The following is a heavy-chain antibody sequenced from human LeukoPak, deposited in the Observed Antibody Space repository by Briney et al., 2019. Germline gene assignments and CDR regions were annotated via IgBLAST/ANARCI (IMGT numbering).Heavy chain of an antibody. CDR1: GYSFTSYW. CDR2: IDPSDSYT. CDR3: AHSLIAAAGMHYYYGMDV. J-gene: IGHJ6*02. Sequence: GESLKISCKGSGYSFTSYWISWVRQMPGKGLEWMGRIDPSDSYTNYSPSFQGHVTISADKPISTAYLQWSSLKASDTAMYYCAHSLIAAAGMHYYYGMDVWGQGTTVTVSS. V-gene: IGHV5-10-1*01. D-gene: IGHD6-13*01.